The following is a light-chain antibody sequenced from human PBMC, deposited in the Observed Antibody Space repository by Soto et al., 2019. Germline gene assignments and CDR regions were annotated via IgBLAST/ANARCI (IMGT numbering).Light chain of an antibody. Sequence: DIPMTQSPSTLSASVGDRVTITCRASQTINSWLAWYQQKPGKAPKLLIYKASSLESGVPSRFSGSGSGTEFTLTISSLQPDDFATYYCQQYNTYSQGTFGQGTKVEIK. CDR3: QQYNTYSQGT. J-gene: IGKJ1*01. CDR2: KAS. CDR1: QTINSW. V-gene: IGKV1-5*03.